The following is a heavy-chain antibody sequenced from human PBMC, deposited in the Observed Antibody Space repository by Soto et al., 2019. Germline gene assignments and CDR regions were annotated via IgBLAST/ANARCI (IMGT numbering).Heavy chain of an antibody. V-gene: IGHV2-5*02. CDR1: GFSLSTTGVG. D-gene: IGHD3-10*01. Sequence: QITLKESGPTLVRPTQTLTLTCTFSGFSLSTTGVGVGWIRQPPGKALEWLALIYWDDDKRYSPSLKSRLTIPKETSKNEVILTMTNMDPVDTATYYCEQRLRDYGLGRERANYFEPWGEGTLVTVSS. J-gene: IGHJ5*02. CDR3: EQRLRDYGLGRERANYFEP. CDR2: IYWDDDK.